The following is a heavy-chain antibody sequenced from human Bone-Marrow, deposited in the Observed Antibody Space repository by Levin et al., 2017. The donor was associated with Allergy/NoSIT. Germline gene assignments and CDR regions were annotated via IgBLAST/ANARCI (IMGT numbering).Heavy chain of an antibody. CDR1: GFRFRDHG. Sequence: GESLKISCVASGFRFRDHGMHWVRQAPGKGLEWVGIIWYDGTNKYYADSVKGRFTISRDNSKNTLYLQLNSPRAEDTAMYYCARDLDTSELFDSWGQGTLVTVAS. V-gene: IGHV3-33*01. D-gene: IGHD3-22*01. CDR3: ARDLDTSELFDS. CDR2: IWYDGTNK. J-gene: IGHJ4*02.